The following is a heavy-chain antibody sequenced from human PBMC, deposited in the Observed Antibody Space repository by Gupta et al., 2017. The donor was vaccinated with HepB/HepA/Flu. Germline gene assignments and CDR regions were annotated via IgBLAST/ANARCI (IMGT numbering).Heavy chain of an antibody. CDR2: ISYEGSNK. CDR3: ARSFTNAAFDI. V-gene: IGHV3-30-3*01. Sequence: QVQLVESGGGVVQPGRSLRLSCAAPGFTFSIYAMHWVRQAPGKGLEWVAVISYEGSNKYYADSVKGRFTISRDNSKNTLYLQMNSLRAEDTAVYYCARSFTNAAFDIWGQGTMVTVSS. CDR1: GFTFSIYA. J-gene: IGHJ3*02. D-gene: IGHD2-8*01.